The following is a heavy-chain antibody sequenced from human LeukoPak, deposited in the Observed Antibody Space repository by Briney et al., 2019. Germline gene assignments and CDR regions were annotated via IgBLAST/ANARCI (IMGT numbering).Heavy chain of an antibody. V-gene: IGHV3-30-3*01. D-gene: IGHD3-3*01. CDR3: ARDVSIFGVVNYYFDY. CDR1: GFTFSSYA. J-gene: IGHJ4*02. Sequence: GGSLRLSCAASGFTFSSYAMHWVRQAPGKGLEWVAVISYDGSNKYYADSVKGRFTISRDNSKNTLYLQMNSLRAEDTAVYYCARDVSIFGVVNYYFDYWGQGTLVTVSS. CDR2: ISYDGSNK.